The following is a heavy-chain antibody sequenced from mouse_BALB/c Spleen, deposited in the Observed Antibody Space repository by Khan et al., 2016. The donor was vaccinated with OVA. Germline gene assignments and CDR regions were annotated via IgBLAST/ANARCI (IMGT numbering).Heavy chain of an antibody. CDR1: GYTFTNYG. V-gene: IGHV9-1*02. D-gene: IGHD2-14*01. CDR2: INTYTGEP. J-gene: IGHJ1*01. Sequence: QIQLVQSGPELKKPGETVKISCKASGYTFTNYGMNWVKQAPGKGLKWMGWINTYTGEPTYADDFKGRFAFSLETSASTAYLQISNLKDEDMATFFCARTYCSNDRYFDVWGAGTTVTVSS. CDR3: ARTYCSNDRYFDV.